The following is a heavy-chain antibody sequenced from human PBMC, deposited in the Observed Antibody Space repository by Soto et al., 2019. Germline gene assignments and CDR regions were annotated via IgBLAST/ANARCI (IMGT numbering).Heavy chain of an antibody. CDR3: AHSVREQWEVYYFDY. J-gene: IGHJ4*02. CDR1: GFSLRTGGVA. D-gene: IGHD1-26*01. CDR2: IYWDDDE. V-gene: IGHV2-5*02. Sequence: QITLKESGPPLVKPTQTLTLTCTFSGFSLRTGGVAVGWIRQPPGKALEWLAIIYWDDDERYSPSLKSRLTITKDTSKNQVVLIMTNMDPVDTATYYCAHSVREQWEVYYFDYWGQGTLVTVSS.